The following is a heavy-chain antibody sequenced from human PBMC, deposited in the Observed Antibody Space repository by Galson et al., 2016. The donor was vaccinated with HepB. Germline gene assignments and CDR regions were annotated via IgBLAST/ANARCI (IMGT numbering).Heavy chain of an antibody. CDR1: GFSFSSYG. D-gene: IGHD3-16*02. CDR2: IGYDGSDE. CDR3: ARDDYVWGSYRKTCDL. V-gene: IGHV3-33*01. Sequence: SLRLSCAASGFSFSSYGMHWVRQAPGKGLEWVAVIGYDGSDEKYADSVKGRFTISRDNSKKTLYLQMNSLRAEDTAIYYCARDDYVWGSYRKTCDLWGQGTLVTVSS. J-gene: IGHJ5*02.